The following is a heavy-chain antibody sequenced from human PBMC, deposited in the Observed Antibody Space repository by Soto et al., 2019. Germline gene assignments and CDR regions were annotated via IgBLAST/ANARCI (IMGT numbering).Heavy chain of an antibody. CDR1: GGSFSGYY. V-gene: IGHV4-34*12. Sequence: QVQLQQWGAGLLKPSETLSLTCAVSGGSFSGYYWSWIRQPPGKGLEWIGEIIHTGSTNYNPSLKSRITISVDTSKKHFSLKLSSVTAADTAVYYCARVGPPPSDYWGQGTLVTVSS. J-gene: IGHJ4*02. CDR2: IIHTGST. CDR3: ARVGPPPSDY.